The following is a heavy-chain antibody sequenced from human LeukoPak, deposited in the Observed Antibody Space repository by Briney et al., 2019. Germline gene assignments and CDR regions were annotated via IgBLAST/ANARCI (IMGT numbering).Heavy chain of an antibody. CDR1: GGSISSYY. V-gene: IGHV4-59*01. D-gene: IGHD4-23*01. CDR3: ASSYGGYYFDY. Sequence: SETLSLTCTVSGGSISSYYWSWIRQPPGKGLEWIGYIYYSGSTNYNPSLKSRVTISVDTSKNQLSLKLSSVTAADTAVYYCASSYGGYYFDYWGQGTLVTVSS. CDR2: IYYSGST. J-gene: IGHJ4*02.